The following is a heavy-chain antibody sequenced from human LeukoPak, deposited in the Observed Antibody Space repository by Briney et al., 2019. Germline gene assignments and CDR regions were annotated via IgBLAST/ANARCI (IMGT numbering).Heavy chain of an antibody. J-gene: IGHJ4*02. Sequence: SETLSLTCTVSGGSISSGDYYWSWIRQPPGKGLEWIGYIYYSGSTYYNPSLKSRVTISVDTSKNQFSLKLSSVTAADTAVYYCARGGITIFGVPDYWGQGTLVTVSS. D-gene: IGHD3-3*01. CDR2: IYYSGST. CDR3: ARGGITIFGVPDY. V-gene: IGHV4-30-4*08. CDR1: GGSISSGDYY.